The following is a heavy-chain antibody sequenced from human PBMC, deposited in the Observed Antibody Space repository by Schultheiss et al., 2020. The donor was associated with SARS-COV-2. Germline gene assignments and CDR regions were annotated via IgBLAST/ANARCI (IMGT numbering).Heavy chain of an antibody. Sequence: GESLKISCAASGFTFSSYWMHWVRQAPGKGLQWVANIKQDGSVEHYVDSVRGRFIISRDNAKNSLDLQMNSLRVDDTAVYYCVKEGEEMGTSWGQGTLVTVSS. J-gene: IGHJ4*02. CDR2: IKQDGSVE. D-gene: IGHD1-1*01. V-gene: IGHV3-7*03. CDR1: GFTFSSYW. CDR3: VKEGEEMGTS.